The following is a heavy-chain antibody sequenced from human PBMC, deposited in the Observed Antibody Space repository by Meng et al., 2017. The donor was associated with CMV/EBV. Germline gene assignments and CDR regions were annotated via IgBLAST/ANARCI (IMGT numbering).Heavy chain of an antibody. CDR3: AKDLGDIVVVPAAQPLGGMDV. J-gene: IGHJ6*02. CDR1: GFTVSSNY. CDR2: IYSGGST. D-gene: IGHD2-2*01. V-gene: IGHV3-53*01. Sequence: GESLKISCAASGFTVSSNYMSWVRQAPGKGLEWVSVIYSGGSTYYADSVKGRFTISRDNSKNTLYLQMNSLRAEDTAVYYCAKDLGDIVVVPAAQPLGGMDVWGQGTTVTVSS.